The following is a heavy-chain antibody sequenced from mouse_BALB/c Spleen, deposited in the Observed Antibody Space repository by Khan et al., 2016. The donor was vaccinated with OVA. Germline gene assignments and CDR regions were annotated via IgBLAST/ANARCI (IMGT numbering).Heavy chain of an antibody. V-gene: IGHV5-17*02. D-gene: IGHD1-1*01. Sequence: EVELVESGGGLVQPGGSRKLSCAASGFTFSSYGMHLVRQAPEKGLEWVAYISGDSSTIYYADTVKGRFTISRDNPKNTLFLQMTILMSEDTAWYYCGTSYFYGYYFDYWGPGTTLTVSS. CDR3: GTSYFYGYYFDY. J-gene: IGHJ2*01. CDR1: GFTFSSYG. CDR2: ISGDSSTI.